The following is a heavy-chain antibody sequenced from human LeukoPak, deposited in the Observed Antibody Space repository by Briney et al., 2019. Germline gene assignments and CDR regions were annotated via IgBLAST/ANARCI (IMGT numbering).Heavy chain of an antibody. D-gene: IGHD4-17*01. J-gene: IGHJ4*02. CDR3: ARGFTVTTFAAPGY. Sequence: ASAKVSCKASGYTFTSYDINWVRQATGQGLEWMGWMNPNSGNTGYAQKFQGRVTMTRNTSISTAYMELSSLRSEDTAVYYCARGFTVTTFAAPGYWGQGTLVTVSS. CDR2: MNPNSGNT. CDR1: GYTFTSYD. V-gene: IGHV1-8*01.